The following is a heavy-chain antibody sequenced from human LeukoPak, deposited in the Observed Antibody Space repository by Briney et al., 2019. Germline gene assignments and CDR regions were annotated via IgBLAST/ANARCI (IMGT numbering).Heavy chain of an antibody. D-gene: IGHD3-22*01. V-gene: IGHV3-7*01. Sequence: GGSLRLSCAASGFTFSSYWMSWVRQAPGKGLEWVANIKQDGSEKHYVDSVKGRFTISRDNAKNSLYLQMNSLRAEDTAVYYCARDQYYYDSSGYYSWGQGTLVTVSS. CDR3: ARDQYYYDSSGYYS. CDR1: GFTFSSYW. J-gene: IGHJ4*02. CDR2: IKQDGSEK.